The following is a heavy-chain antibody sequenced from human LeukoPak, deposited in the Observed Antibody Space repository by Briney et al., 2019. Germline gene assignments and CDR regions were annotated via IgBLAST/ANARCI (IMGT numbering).Heavy chain of an antibody. CDR3: ARRYSSSLGYYYYYMDV. Sequence: ASVKVSCKASGYTFTSYAMNWVRQAPGQGLEWMGWINTNTGNPTYAQGFTGRFVFSLDTSVSTAYLQISSLKAEDTAVYYCARRYSSSLGYYYYYMDVWGKGTTVTVSS. J-gene: IGHJ6*03. D-gene: IGHD6-6*01. V-gene: IGHV7-4-1*02. CDR1: GYTFTSYA. CDR2: INTNTGNP.